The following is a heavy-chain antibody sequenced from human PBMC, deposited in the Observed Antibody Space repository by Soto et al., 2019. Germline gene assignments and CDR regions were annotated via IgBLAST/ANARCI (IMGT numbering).Heavy chain of an antibody. D-gene: IGHD6-19*01. V-gene: IGHV1-3*01. CDR1: GYTFTSYA. Sequence: ASVKVSCKASGYTFTSYAMHWVRQAPGQRLEWMGWINAGNGNTKNSQKIQSRVTITRDTSASTANKELSSLRTEDTAVYYCARVSGWYYFDYWGQGTLVTVSS. CDR2: INAGNGNT. J-gene: IGHJ4*02. CDR3: ARVSGWYYFDY.